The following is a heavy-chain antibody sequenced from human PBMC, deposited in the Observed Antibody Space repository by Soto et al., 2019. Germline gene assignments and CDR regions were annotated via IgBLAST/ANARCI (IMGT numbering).Heavy chain of an antibody. D-gene: IGHD3-9*01. Sequence: GGSLRLSCAASGFTFSNAWMNWVRQAPGKGLEWVGRIKSKTDGGTTDYAAPVKGRFTISRDDSKNTLYLQMNSLKTEDTAVYYCTTDPHYDILTGYPDYYYGMDVWGQGTTVTVSS. CDR3: TTDPHYDILTGYPDYYYGMDV. CDR2: IKSKTDGGTT. V-gene: IGHV3-15*07. J-gene: IGHJ6*02. CDR1: GFTFSNAW.